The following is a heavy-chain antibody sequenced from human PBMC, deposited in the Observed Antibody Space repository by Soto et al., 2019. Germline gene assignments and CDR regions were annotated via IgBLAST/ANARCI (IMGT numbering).Heavy chain of an antibody. V-gene: IGHV3-48*03. Sequence: LSLSCVASGFTFSSYEMNWVRQAPGKGLEWVSYISSSGSTIYYADSVKGRFTISRDNAKNSLYLQMNSLRAEDTAVYYCARDSQGSYYDSSGYYYDYWGQGTLVTVSS. J-gene: IGHJ4*02. CDR2: ISSSGSTI. D-gene: IGHD3-22*01. CDR3: ARDSQGSYYDSSGYYYDY. CDR1: GFTFSSYE.